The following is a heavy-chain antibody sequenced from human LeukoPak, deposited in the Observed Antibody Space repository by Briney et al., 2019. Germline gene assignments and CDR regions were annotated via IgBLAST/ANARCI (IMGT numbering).Heavy chain of an antibody. CDR3: ARVKRPSFLTESGPIRFLESLHPGDFDY. Sequence: ASVKVSCKASGYTFTSYDINWVRQATGQGLEWMGWMNPNSGNTGYAQKFQGRVTITRNTSISTAYMELSSLRSEDTAVYYCARVKRPSFLTESGPIRFLESLHPGDFDYWGQGTLVTVSS. J-gene: IGHJ4*02. D-gene: IGHD3-3*01. CDR1: GYTFTSYD. V-gene: IGHV1-8*03. CDR2: MNPNSGNT.